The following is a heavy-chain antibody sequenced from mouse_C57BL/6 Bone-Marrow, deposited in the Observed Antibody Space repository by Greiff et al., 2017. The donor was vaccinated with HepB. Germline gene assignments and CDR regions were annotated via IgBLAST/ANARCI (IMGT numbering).Heavy chain of an antibody. CDR1: GYTFTSYW. D-gene: IGHD2-4*01. Sequence: VQLKESGTVLARPGASVKMSCKTSGYTFTSYWMHWVKQRPGQGLEWIGAIYPGNSDTSYNQKFKGKAKLTAVPSASAAYMELSSLTNEVSAVYDCTARVFYYDYLFDYWGQGTTLTVSS. V-gene: IGHV1-5*01. CDR3: TARVFYYDYLFDY. CDR2: IYPGNSDT. J-gene: IGHJ2*01.